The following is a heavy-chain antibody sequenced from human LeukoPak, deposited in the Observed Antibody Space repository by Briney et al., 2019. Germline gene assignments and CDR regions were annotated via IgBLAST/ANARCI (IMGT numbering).Heavy chain of an antibody. CDR3: AKLRMVRGVFTDYYFDY. Sequence: PGGSLRLSCAASGFTFSSYAMSWVRQAPWKGLEWVSSISGSGGITYYADSVKGRFTISRDNSKNTLYLQMSSLRGEDTAVYYCAKLRMVRGVFTDYYFDYWGQGTLVAVSS. J-gene: IGHJ4*02. D-gene: IGHD3-10*01. V-gene: IGHV3-23*01. CDR1: GFTFSSYA. CDR2: ISGSGGIT.